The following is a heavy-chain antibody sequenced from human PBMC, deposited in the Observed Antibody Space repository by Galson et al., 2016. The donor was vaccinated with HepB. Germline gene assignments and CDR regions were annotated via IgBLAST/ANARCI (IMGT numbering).Heavy chain of an antibody. CDR3: ARTKWGWFDP. J-gene: IGHJ5*02. D-gene: IGHD2-8*01. CDR2: TYYRSKWYH. Sequence: CAISGDSVSSNSAAWNWIRQSPSRGLEWLGRTYYRSKWYHDYAVSVKSRILIHPDTSKNHFSLQLNSVTPEDTAVYYCARTKWGWFDPWGQGTLVTVSS. CDR1: GDSVSSNSAA. V-gene: IGHV6-1*01.